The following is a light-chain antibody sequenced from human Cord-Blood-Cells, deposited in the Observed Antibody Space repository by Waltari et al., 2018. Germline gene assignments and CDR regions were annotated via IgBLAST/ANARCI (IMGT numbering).Light chain of an antibody. CDR2: EGS. CDR3: CSYAGSSSWV. CDR1: SSDFGSYNL. V-gene: IGLV2-23*01. J-gene: IGLJ3*02. Sequence: QSALPQPASVSGSPGQSITISCTGNSSDFGSYNLFSWYQQHPGKAPKLMIYEGSKRPSGVSNRFSGSKSGNTASLTISGLQAEDEADYYCCSYAGSSSWVFGGGTKLTVL.